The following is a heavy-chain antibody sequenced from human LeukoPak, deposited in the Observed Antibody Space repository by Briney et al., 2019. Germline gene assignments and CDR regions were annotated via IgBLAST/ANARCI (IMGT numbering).Heavy chain of an antibody. CDR3: ARERQWFGEFGPDY. CDR2: IIPIFGTA. V-gene: IGHV1-69*06. CDR1: GGTFSSYA. J-gene: IGHJ3*01. D-gene: IGHD3-10*01. Sequence: GASVKVSCKASGGTFSSYAISWVRQAPGQGLEWMGGIIPIFGTANYAQKFQGRVTITADKSTSTAYMELSSLRSEDTAVYYCARERQWFGEFGPDYWGQGTMVTVSS.